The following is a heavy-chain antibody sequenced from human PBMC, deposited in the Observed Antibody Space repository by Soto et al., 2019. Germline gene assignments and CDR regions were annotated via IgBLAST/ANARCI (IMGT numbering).Heavy chain of an antibody. CDR2: ISSSSSTI. V-gene: IGHV3-48*02. J-gene: IGHJ4*02. D-gene: IGHD3-10*01. CDR1: GFTFNSYS. CDR3: ARAGYYGSGILL. Sequence: EVQLVESGGGLVQPGGSLRLSCAASGFTFNSYSMNWVRQAPGKGVEWVSYISSSSSTIYYADSVKGRFTISRDNAKNSLYLQMNSLRDEDTAVYYCARAGYYGSGILLWGQGTLVTVSS.